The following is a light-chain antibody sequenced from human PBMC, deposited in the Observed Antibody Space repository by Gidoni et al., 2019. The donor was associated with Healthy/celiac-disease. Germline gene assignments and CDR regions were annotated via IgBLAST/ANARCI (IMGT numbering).Light chain of an antibody. V-gene: IGLV1-44*01. Sequence: QSVLTQPPSASGTPGQRVTISCSGSSSNIGSNQRPSGVADRCSGSKSGTSASLAMSGLQAEDEAEYYCSAWDDSRNGVVFGGGTKLTVL. CDR3: SAWDDSRNGVV. J-gene: IGLJ2*01. CDR2: SN.